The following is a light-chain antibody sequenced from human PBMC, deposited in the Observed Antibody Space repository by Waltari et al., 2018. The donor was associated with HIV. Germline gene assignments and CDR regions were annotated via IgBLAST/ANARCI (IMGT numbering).Light chain of an antibody. Sequence: QSALTQPASVSGSPGQSITISCTGTSSDVGGYNYVSWYQQHPGKAPKLMIYDVSNRPSGVSNRVSGSKSGNTASLTISGLQAEDEADYYCSSYTSSSTPMFGGGTKLTVL. J-gene: IGLJ3*02. CDR3: SSYTSSSTPM. CDR1: SSDVGGYNY. CDR2: DVS. V-gene: IGLV2-14*03.